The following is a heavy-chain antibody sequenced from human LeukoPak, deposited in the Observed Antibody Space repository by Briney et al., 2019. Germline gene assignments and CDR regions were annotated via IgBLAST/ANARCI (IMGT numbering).Heavy chain of an antibody. CDR1: GYTFTGYY. CDR2: INPNSGGT. J-gene: IGHJ3*02. CDR3: ATGGYSYGHGGAFDI. Sequence: ASVKVSCKASGYTFTGYYMHWVRQAPGQGLEWMGWINPNSGGTNYAQKFQGRVTLTEDTSTDTAYMELSSLRSEDTAVYYCATGGYSYGHGGAFDIWGQGTMVTVSS. D-gene: IGHD5-18*01. V-gene: IGHV1-2*02.